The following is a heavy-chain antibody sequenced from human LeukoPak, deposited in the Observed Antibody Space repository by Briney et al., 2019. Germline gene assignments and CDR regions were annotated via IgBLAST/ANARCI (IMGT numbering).Heavy chain of an antibody. CDR1: GYTFTSYD. J-gene: IGHJ6*02. D-gene: IGHD3-10*01. CDR3: ARGSVRGQYHYYYGMAV. V-gene: IGHV1-8*01. CDR2: MNPNSGNT. Sequence: ASVKVSCKASGYTFTSYDINWGRQATGQGLEWMGWMNPNSGNTGDAQKFQGRVTMTRNTSISTPYMELSSLRSEDTAVYYSARGSVRGQYHYYYGMAVWGQEWTVTV.